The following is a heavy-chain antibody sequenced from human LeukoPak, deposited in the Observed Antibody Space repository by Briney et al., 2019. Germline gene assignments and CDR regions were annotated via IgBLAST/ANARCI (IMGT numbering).Heavy chain of an antibody. D-gene: IGHD6-6*01. V-gene: IGHV3-23*01. Sequence: GGSLRLSCVVSGFSFGSYPMSWVRQAPGKGLEWVSVISETGDVTHYADSMKGRVTISRDNIKNTLNLQMNSLRAEDTAIYYCARDSSHYLGSSDYWGQGTLVTVSS. CDR2: ISETGDVT. CDR3: ARDSSHYLGSSDY. CDR1: GFSFGSYP. J-gene: IGHJ4*02.